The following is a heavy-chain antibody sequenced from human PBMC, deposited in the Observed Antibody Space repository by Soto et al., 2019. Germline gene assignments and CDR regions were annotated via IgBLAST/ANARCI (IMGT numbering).Heavy chain of an antibody. CDR2: INPNSGGT. J-gene: IGHJ6*02. D-gene: IGHD6-13*01. V-gene: IGHV1-2*02. Sequence: ASVKVSCKASGYTFTGYYMHWVRQAPGQGLEWMGWINPNSGGTNYAQKFQGRVTMTRDTSISTAYMELSRLRSDDTAVYYCARDQGGIAAAGGDYYYYGMDVWGQGTTVTV. CDR1: GYTFTGYY. CDR3: ARDQGGIAAAGGDYYYYGMDV.